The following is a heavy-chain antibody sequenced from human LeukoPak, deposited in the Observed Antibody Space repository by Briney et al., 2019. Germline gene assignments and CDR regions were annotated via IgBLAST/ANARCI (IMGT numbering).Heavy chain of an antibody. Sequence: SETLSLTCTVSGGSISSGGYYWSWIRQHPGKGLEWIGYIYYSGSTYYNPSLKSRVTISVDTSKNQFSLKLSSVTAADTAVYYCARLYGSGSLDYWGQGTLVTVSS. CDR1: GGSISSGGYY. CDR2: IYYSGST. D-gene: IGHD3-10*01. J-gene: IGHJ4*02. CDR3: ARLYGSGSLDY. V-gene: IGHV4-31*03.